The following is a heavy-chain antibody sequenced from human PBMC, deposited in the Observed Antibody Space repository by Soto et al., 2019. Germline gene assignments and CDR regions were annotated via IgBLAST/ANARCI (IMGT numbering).Heavy chain of an antibody. Sequence: PGGSLRLSCAASGFTFSSYAMSWVRQAPGKGLEWVSAISGSGGSTYYADSVKGRFTISRDNSKNTLYLQMNSLKAKDTAVYYSAKALTALRLYCSGSSSWHYYYGMDVWGQGTRFTVSS. CDR2: ISGSGGST. J-gene: IGHJ6*02. V-gene: IGHV3-23*01. CDR3: AKALTALRLYCSGSSSWHYYYGMDV. D-gene: IGHD2-2*01. CDR1: GFTFSSYA.